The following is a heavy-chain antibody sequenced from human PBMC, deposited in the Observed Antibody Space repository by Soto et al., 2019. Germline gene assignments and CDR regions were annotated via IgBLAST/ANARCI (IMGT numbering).Heavy chain of an antibody. CDR1: GGSISSGGYY. D-gene: IGHD2-15*01. CDR3: ARDRSGDGYCSGGSCYRDAFDI. J-gene: IGHJ3*02. CDR2: IYYSGST. Sequence: QVQLQESGPGLVKPSQTLSLTCTVSGGSISSGGYYWSWIRQHPGKGLEWMGYIYYSGSTYYNPSLKSRVTISVDTSKNQFSLKLSSVTAADTAVYYCARDRSGDGYCSGGSCYRDAFDIWGQGTMVTVSS. V-gene: IGHV4-31*03.